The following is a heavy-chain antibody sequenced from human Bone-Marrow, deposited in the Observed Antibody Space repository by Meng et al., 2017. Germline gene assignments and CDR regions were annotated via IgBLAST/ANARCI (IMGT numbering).Heavy chain of an antibody. CDR1: GGSISSSNW. D-gene: IGHD6-19*01. CDR2: ISHSGSI. V-gene: IGHV4-4*02. Sequence: QVQLQESSPGLVKPSGTLSPTCAVSGGSISSSNWWSWVRQPPGKGLECIGEISHSGSINYNPSLKSRVTISLDKSKTQLSLKLNSVTAADTAVYYCARGSFTSGWGFWGQGTLVTVSS. J-gene: IGHJ4*02. CDR3: ARGSFTSGWGF.